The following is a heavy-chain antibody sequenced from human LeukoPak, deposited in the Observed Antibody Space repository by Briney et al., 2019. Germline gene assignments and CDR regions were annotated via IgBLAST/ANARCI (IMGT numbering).Heavy chain of an antibody. CDR3: ARDTSPDNYYYYYMDV. Sequence: ASVKVSCKASGYSFTSHYMHWVRQAPGQGLEWMGGIIPVFGTSNYAQKFQGRVTMTRDMSTSTVYMELSSLRSEDTAVYYCARDTSPDNYYYYYMDVWGKGTTVTVSS. V-gene: IGHV1-46*01. J-gene: IGHJ6*03. CDR1: GYSFTSHY. CDR2: IIPVFGTS.